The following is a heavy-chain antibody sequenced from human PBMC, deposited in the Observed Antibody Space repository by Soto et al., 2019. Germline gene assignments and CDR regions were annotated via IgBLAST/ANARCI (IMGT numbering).Heavy chain of an antibody. Sequence: PGGSLRLSCTASGFTFGDYAMSWFRQAPGKGLEWVGFIRSKAYGGTTEYAASVKGRFTISRDDSKSIAYLQMNSLKTEDTAVYYCTRYYRVPAAVYGMDVWGQGTTVTVSS. D-gene: IGHD2-2*01. J-gene: IGHJ6*02. CDR3: TRYYRVPAAVYGMDV. V-gene: IGHV3-49*03. CDR2: IRSKAYGGTT. CDR1: GFTFGDYA.